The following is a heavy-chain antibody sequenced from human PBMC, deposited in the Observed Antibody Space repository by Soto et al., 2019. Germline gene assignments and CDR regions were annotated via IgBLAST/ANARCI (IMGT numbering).Heavy chain of an antibody. CDR1: GYTFTSYG. Sequence: QVQLVQSGAEVKKPGASVKVSCKASGYTFTSYGISWVRQAPGQGLEWMGWISAYNGNTNYAQKLQSRVTMATDTSTSTAYMELRSLRSDYTAVYYCARDRDIVVVVAANQGPNWFDPWGQGTLVTVSS. D-gene: IGHD2-15*01. CDR3: ARDRDIVVVVAANQGPNWFDP. V-gene: IGHV1-18*01. J-gene: IGHJ5*02. CDR2: ISAYNGNT.